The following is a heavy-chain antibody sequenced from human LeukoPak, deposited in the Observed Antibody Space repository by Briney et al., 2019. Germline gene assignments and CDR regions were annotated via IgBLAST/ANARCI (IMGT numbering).Heavy chain of an antibody. CDR3: ARDSGSYTRFDY. D-gene: IGHD3-10*01. Sequence: ASVKVSCKASGYTFTSYYMHWVRQAPGQVLEWMGIINPSGGSTSYAQKFQGRVTMTRDTSTSTVYMELSSLRSEDTAVYYCARDSGSYTRFDYWGQGTLVTVSS. J-gene: IGHJ4*02. CDR1: GYTFTSYY. CDR2: INPSGGST. V-gene: IGHV1-46*01.